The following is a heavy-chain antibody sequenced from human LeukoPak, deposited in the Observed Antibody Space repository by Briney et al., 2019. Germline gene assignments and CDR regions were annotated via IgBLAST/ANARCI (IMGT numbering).Heavy chain of an antibody. J-gene: IGHJ4*02. CDR1: GFTFSNYA. CDR2: TSGSGGST. D-gene: IGHD6-13*01. V-gene: IGHV3-23*01. CDR3: AKDPGRLSSSWSFDY. Sequence: QTGGSLRLSCAASGFTFSNYAMSWVRQAPGQGLEWVSATSGSGGSTYYADSVKGRFTISRDNSKNTLYLQMNSLRAEDTAVYYCAKDPGRLSSSWSFDYWGQGTLVTVSS.